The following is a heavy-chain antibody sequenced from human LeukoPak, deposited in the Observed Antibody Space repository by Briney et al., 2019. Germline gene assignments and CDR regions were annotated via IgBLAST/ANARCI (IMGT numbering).Heavy chain of an antibody. CDR1: GFTFSSYG. CDR2: IWYDGSNK. J-gene: IGHJ4*02. D-gene: IGHD6-13*01. V-gene: IGHV3-33*01. Sequence: GXSLRLSCTASGFTFSSYGMHWVRQAPGKGMEWVAVIWYDGSNKYYADSVKGLFTISRDNSKYTLYLQMNSLRAEDTAVYYCARSSSSSLDYWGQGTLVTVSS. CDR3: ARSSSSSLDY.